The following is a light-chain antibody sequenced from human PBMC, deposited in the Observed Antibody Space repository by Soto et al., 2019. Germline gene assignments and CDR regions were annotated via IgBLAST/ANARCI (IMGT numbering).Light chain of an antibody. J-gene: IGKJ4*01. CDR2: ATS. CDR1: QDISSY. V-gene: IGKV1-9*01. Sequence: IQLTQSPSSLSASVGDRVTVTCRASQDISSYLAWYQQKPGKAPKLLIYATSTLQSGVPSRFSGCGSGTDFALTNSSLQPEDFATYYCQQLSSSPLTFGGGTKVDIK. CDR3: QQLSSSPLT.